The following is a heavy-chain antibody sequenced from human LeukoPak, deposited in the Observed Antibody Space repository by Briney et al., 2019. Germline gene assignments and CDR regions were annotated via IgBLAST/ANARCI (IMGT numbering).Heavy chain of an antibody. Sequence: ASVKVSCKASGYTFTSHGSSWVRQAPGQGLEWMGWISTYNGNTHSAQKLQGRITMTTDTSTSTAYMELRSLTSDDTAMYYCARGGYSSAWSPLDYWGQGTLVTVSS. CDR3: ARGGYSSAWSPLDY. V-gene: IGHV1-18*01. CDR2: ISTYNGNT. J-gene: IGHJ4*02. D-gene: IGHD6-19*01. CDR1: GYTFTSHG.